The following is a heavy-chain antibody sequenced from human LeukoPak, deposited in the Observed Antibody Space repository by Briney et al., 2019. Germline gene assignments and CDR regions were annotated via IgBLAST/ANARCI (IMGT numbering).Heavy chain of an antibody. J-gene: IGHJ6*03. CDR3: ARDSKTLTTEYYYYYYYMDV. V-gene: IGHV4-4*07. CDR2: TYTSGST. Sequence: SETLSLTCTVSGGSISSYYWSWIRQPAGKGLEWIGRTYTSGSTNYNPSLKSRVTMSVDTSKNQFSLKLSSVTAADTAVYYCARDSKTLTTEYYYYYYYMDVWGKGTTVTVSS. CDR1: GGSISSYY. D-gene: IGHD4/OR15-4a*01.